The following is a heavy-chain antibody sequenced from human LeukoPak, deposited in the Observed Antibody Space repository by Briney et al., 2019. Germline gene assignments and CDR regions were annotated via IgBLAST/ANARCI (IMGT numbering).Heavy chain of an antibody. J-gene: IGHJ4*02. D-gene: IGHD5-24*01. CDR3: ARAAIEMATVVRCLDY. CDR1: GFTFSSYA. CDR2: ISSNGGDT. V-gene: IGHV3-64*01. Sequence: PGGSLRLSCAASGFTFSSYAMHWVRQAPGKGLEYVSAISSNGGDTYYSNSVKGRFTISRDNSKNTLYLQMGSLSAEDMAVYYCARAAIEMATVVRCLDYWGQGTLVSVSS.